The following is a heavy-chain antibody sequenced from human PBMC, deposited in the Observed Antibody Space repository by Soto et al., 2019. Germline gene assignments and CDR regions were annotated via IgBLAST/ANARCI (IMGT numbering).Heavy chain of an antibody. V-gene: IGHV3-9*01. CDR3: AKDLGITFGGVWRPGGGLSY. J-gene: IGHJ4*02. CDR2: ISWNSGSI. D-gene: IGHD3-16*01. Sequence: GGSLRLSCAASGFTFDDYAMHWVRQAPGKGLEWVSGISWNSGSIGYADSVKGRFTISRDNAKNSLYLQMNSLRAEDTALYYCAKDLGITFGGVWRPGGGLSYWGQGTLVTVSS. CDR1: GFTFDDYA.